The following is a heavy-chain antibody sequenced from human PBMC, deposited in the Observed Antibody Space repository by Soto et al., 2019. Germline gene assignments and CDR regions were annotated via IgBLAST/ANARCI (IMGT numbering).Heavy chain of an antibody. Sequence: SETLSLTCTVSGGTISNYYWSWIRQPPGKGLEWMGYMYYSGSTKYNPSLKSRVTISVGTSKNQFFPKLNSVTAADTAVYYCTRVGGYYGDYPNFDYWGQGTLVTVS. J-gene: IGHJ4*02. CDR1: GGTISNYY. CDR2: MYYSGST. D-gene: IGHD4-17*01. V-gene: IGHV4-59*01. CDR3: TRVGGYYGDYPNFDY.